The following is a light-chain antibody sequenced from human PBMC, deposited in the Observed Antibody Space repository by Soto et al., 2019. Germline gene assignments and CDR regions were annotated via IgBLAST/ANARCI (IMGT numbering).Light chain of an antibody. CDR3: QQYNNWPRT. CDR1: QSVSSN. Sequence: EIVMTQSPATLSVSPGERATLSCRASQSVSSNSAWYQQKPGQAPRLLIYGASTRATGIPARFSGSGSGTEFTLTISSLQSEDFAVYYCQQYNNWPRTFGQGNKVEIK. CDR2: GAS. V-gene: IGKV3-15*01. J-gene: IGKJ1*01.